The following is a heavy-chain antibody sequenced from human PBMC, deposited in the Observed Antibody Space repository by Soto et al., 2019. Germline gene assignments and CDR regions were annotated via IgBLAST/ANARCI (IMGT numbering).Heavy chain of an antibody. V-gene: IGHV3-9*01. J-gene: IGHJ3*02. D-gene: IGHD3-3*01. CDR3: AKDYYDFWSGLDAFDI. CDR2: ISWNSGSM. CDR1: GFTFDDYA. Sequence: GGSLRLSCAASGFTFDDYAMHWVRQAPGKGLEWVSGISWNSGSMGYADSVKGRFTISRDNAKNSLYLQMNSLRAEDTALYYCAKDYYDFWSGLDAFDIWGQGTMVTVSS.